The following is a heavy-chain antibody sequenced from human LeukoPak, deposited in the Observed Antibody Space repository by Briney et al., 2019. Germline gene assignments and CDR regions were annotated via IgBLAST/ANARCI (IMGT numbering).Heavy chain of an antibody. V-gene: IGHV1-69*13. CDR3: ARSIAAAAVVSDY. J-gene: IGHJ4*02. D-gene: IGHD6-13*01. CDR1: GGTFSSYA. CDR2: IIPIFGTT. Sequence: SVKVSCKASGGTFSSYAISWVRQAPGQGLEWMGGIIPIFGTTNYAQKFQGRVTITADESTSTAYMELSSLRSDDTAVYYCARSIAAAAVVSDYWGQGTLVTVSS.